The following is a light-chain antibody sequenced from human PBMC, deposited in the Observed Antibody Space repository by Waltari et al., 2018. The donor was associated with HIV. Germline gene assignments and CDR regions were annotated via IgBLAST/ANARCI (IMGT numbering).Light chain of an antibody. J-gene: IGKJ3*01. Sequence: EIVMTQSPATLSVSPGERATLSCRASQNVISNLAWYQHKPGQPPRLLIYGASTRAPGIPARFSGRGSGTEFTLTITSLQSEDFAVYYCQQYNNWRGTFGPGTKVDFK. CDR1: QNVISN. V-gene: IGKV3-15*01. CDR2: GAS. CDR3: QQYNNWRGT.